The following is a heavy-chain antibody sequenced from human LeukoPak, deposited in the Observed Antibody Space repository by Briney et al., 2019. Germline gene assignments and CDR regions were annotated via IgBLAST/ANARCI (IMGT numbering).Heavy chain of an antibody. V-gene: IGHV3-30*18. CDR3: AKVSHYCSSTSCYKGDYYYGMDA. CDR2: ISYDGSNK. D-gene: IGHD2-2*02. J-gene: IGHJ6*02. Sequence: GGSLRLSCAASGFTFSSYGMHWVRQAPGKGLEWVAVISYDGSNKYYADSVKGRFTISRDNSKNTLYLQMNSLRAEDTAVYYCAKVSHYCSSTSCYKGDYYYGMDAWGQGTTVTVSS. CDR1: GFTFSSYG.